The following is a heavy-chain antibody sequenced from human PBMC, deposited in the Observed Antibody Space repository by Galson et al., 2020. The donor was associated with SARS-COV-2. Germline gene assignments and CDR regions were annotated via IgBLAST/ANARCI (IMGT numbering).Heavy chain of an antibody. Sequence: GESLKISCAASGFTFSSYSMNWVRQAPGKGLEWVSAIDASGTRTYYADSVKGRFTMSRDNSKNMLYLQMNNLRGEDTAVYYCAKDRNRVAGGSGYYYYGMDVWGQGTTVTVSS. CDR3: AKDRNRVAGGSGYYYYGMDV. CDR2: IDASGTRT. J-gene: IGHJ6*02. D-gene: IGHD6-19*01. V-gene: IGHV3-23*01. CDR1: GFTFSSYS.